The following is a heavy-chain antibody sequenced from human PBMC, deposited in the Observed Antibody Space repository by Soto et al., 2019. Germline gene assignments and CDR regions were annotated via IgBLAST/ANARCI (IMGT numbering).Heavy chain of an antibody. CDR3: ARHFGAHYYPGMDV. D-gene: IGHD3-10*01. Sequence: PGESLKISCKGSGYSFTNYWIAWVRQMAVKGLEWMGIIYPGDSDTRYSPSFQGQVTISADKSISTAYLQWSSLKASDTAMYFCARHFGAHYYPGMDVWGQGTTVTVSS. CDR2: IYPGDSDT. CDR1: GYSFTNYW. J-gene: IGHJ6*02. V-gene: IGHV5-51*01.